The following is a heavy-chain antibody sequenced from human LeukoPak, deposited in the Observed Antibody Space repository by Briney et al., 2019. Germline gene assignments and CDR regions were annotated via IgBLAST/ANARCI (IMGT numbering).Heavy chain of an antibody. CDR2: IYYSGST. CDR1: GGSISSSSYY. V-gene: IGHV4-39*01. CDR3: ATRDS. J-gene: IGHJ4*02. Sequence: SETLSLTCTVSGGSISSSSYYWGWIRQPPGKGLEWIGTIYYSGSTYYNPSLKSRVTMSVDTSKSQFSLRLTSVTAADTAMYYCATRDSWGQGTLVTVST.